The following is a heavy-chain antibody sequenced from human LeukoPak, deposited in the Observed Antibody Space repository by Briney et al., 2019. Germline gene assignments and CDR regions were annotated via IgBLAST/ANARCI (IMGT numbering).Heavy chain of an antibody. D-gene: IGHD5-12*01. CDR3: ARQRYSGYDRSGFDY. V-gene: IGHV5-51*01. Sequence: GESLKISCKGSGYSFTSYWIGWVRQMPGKGLEWIGIIYPGDSDARYSPSFQGQVTISADKSISTAYLQWSSLKASDTAMYYCARQRYSGYDRSGFDYWGQGTLVTVSS. J-gene: IGHJ4*02. CDR1: GYSFTSYW. CDR2: IYPGDSDA.